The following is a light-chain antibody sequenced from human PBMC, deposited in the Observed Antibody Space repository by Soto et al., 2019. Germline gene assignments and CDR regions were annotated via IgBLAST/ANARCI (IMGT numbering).Light chain of an antibody. Sequence: EIVMTQSPATLSLSPWERAALSCMASQSVGKYLVWYQQKPGQAPRLLIYDASNRSTGIPARFSGSGSGTDFTLTIANLHPEDFAIYYCKQSYSTQWTFGQGTKVDIK. CDR3: KQSYSTQWT. J-gene: IGKJ1*01. CDR1: QSVGKY. V-gene: IGKV3-11*01. CDR2: DAS.